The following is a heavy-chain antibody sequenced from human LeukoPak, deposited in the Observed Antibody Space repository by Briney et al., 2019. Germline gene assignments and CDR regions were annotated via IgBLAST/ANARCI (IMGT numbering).Heavy chain of an antibody. Sequence: SETLSLTCTVSGGSISSGGYYWSWIRQHPGKGLEWIGYIYYSGSTYYNPSLKSRVTISVDTSKNQFSLRLNSVTAADTAMYYCARSHDHLWGNYPDYWGQGTLVTVSS. D-gene: IGHD3-16*02. V-gene: IGHV4-31*03. J-gene: IGHJ4*02. CDR3: ARSHDHLWGNYPDY. CDR2: IYYSGST. CDR1: GGSISSGGYY.